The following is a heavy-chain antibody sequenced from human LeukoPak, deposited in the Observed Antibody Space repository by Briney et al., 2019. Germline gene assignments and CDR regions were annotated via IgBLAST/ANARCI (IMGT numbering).Heavy chain of an antibody. D-gene: IGHD1-1*01. Sequence: SETLSLTCTVSGGSISSYYWSWIRQPPGKGLEWIGYIYYSGSTNYNPSLKSRVTISVDTSKNQFSLKLSSVTAADTAVYYCARHNSLSHEDGDFDYWGQGTLVTVSS. J-gene: IGHJ4*02. CDR1: GGSISSYY. V-gene: IGHV4-59*01. CDR3: ARHNSLSHEDGDFDY. CDR2: IYYSGST.